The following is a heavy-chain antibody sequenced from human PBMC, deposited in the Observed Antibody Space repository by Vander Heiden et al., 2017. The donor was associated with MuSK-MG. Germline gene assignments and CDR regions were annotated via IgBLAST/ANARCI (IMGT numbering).Heavy chain of an antibody. V-gene: IGHV1-8*01. J-gene: IGHJ5*02. CDR2: MNPNRGNT. Sequence: QVQLVQSGAEVKKPGASVKVSCKASGYTFTRYDITWGRQATGQGLEWMGWMNPNRGNTGYAQKCQGRVTMTRNTSISTAYLELSSLRAEDTAVYYCARGRKGITGWFDPWGQGTLVTVSS. CDR1: GYTFTRYD. CDR3: ARGRKGITGWFDP. D-gene: IGHD1-20*01.